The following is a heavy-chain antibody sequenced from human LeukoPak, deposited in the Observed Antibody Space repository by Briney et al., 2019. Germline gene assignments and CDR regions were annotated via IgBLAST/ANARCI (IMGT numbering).Heavy chain of an antibody. CDR1: GHTFTGYY. CDR2: INPNSGGT. J-gene: IGHJ4*02. CDR3: ARDIAESGWYSD. Sequence: ASVKVSCKASGHTFTGYYMHWVRQAPGQGLEWMGWINPNSGGTNYAQKFQGWVTMTRDTSISTAYMELSRLRSDDTAVYYCARDIAESGWYSDWGQGTLVTVSS. V-gene: IGHV1-2*04. D-gene: IGHD6-19*01.